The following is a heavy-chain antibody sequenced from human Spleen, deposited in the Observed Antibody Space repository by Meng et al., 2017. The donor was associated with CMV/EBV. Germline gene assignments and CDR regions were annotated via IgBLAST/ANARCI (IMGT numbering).Heavy chain of an antibody. V-gene: IGHV4-34*01. CDR1: GGSFSGYY. J-gene: IGHJ4*02. CDR3: ARDRDGSSSSWDY. CDR2: INHSGST. D-gene: IGHD6-6*01. Sequence: SQTLSLTCAVYGGSFSGYYWSWIRQPPGKGLEWIGEINHSGSTNYNPSLKSRVTVSVDTSKNQVALKLNSVTAADTAVYYCARDRDGSSSSWDYWGQGTLVTVSS.